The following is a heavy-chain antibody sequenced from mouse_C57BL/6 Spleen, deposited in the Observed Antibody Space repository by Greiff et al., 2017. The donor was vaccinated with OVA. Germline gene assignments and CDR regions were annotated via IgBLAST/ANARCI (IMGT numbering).Heavy chain of an antibody. CDR3: ARRGSSYVRYIDV. CDR2: INPYTGGT. CDR1: GYTFTDYN. J-gene: IGHJ1*03. Sequence: EVQLVESGPELVKPGASVKMSCKASGYTFTDYNMHWVKQSHGKSLEWIGYINPYTGGTSYNQKFKGKATLTVNKSSSTAYMEIRSLTSEDSAVYDCARRGSSYVRYIDVWGTGTTVTVSA. V-gene: IGHV1-22*01. D-gene: IGHD1-1*01.